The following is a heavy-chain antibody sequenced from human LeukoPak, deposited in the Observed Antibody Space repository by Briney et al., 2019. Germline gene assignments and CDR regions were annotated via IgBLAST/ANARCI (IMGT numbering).Heavy chain of an antibody. V-gene: IGHV4-38-2*02. D-gene: IGHD6-19*01. J-gene: IGHJ4*02. CDR3: ARGTLYSGWSYYFDY. CDR2: INHSGST. Sequence: SETLSLTCTVSGYSISSGYYWSWIRQPPGKGLEWIGEINHSGSTNYNPSLKSRVTISVDTSKNQFSLKLSSVTAADTAVYYCARGTLYSGWSYYFDYWGQGSQVTVSS. CDR1: GYSISSGYY.